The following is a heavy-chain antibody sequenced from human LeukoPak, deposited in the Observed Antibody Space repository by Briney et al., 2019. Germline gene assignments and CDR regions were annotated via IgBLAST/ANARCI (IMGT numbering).Heavy chain of an antibody. D-gene: IGHD3-3*01. J-gene: IGHJ6*03. CDR1: GGSISSSSYY. CDR3: ASNFWSEGYYYYMDV. Sequence: KPSETLSLTCTVSGGSISSSSYYWGWIRQPPGKGLEWIGSIYYSGSTYYNPSLKSRVTISVDTSKNQFSLKLSSVTAADTAVYYCASNFWSEGYYYYMDVWGKGTTVTVSS. V-gene: IGHV4-39*07. CDR2: IYYSGST.